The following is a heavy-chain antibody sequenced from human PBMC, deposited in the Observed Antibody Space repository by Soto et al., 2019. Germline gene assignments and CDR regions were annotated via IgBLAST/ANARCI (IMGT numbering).Heavy chain of an antibody. Sequence: QLQLQESGSGLVKPSQTLSLTCAVSGGSISSGGYSWSWIRQPPGKGLEWIGYIYHSGSTYYNPSLKSRVTISVDRSKNRFSLKLSSVTAADTALYYIARANSGSRIYSGGDCYFSHPLSPLISDAFDIWGQGTIVTVSS. J-gene: IGHJ3*02. CDR1: GGSISSGGYS. CDR2: IYHSGST. V-gene: IGHV4-30-2*01. D-gene: IGHD2-21*02. CDR3: ARANSGSRIYSGGDCYFSHPLSPLISDAFDI.